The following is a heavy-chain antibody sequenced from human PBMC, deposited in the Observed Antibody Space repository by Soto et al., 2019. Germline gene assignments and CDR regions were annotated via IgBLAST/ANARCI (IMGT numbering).Heavy chain of an antibody. CDR2: ISSSSSYI. D-gene: IGHD3-22*01. Sequence: NPGGSLRLSCAASGFTFSSYSMNWVRQAPGKGLEWVSSISSSSSYIYYADSVKGRFTISRDNAKNSLYLQMNSLRAEDTAVYYCARHSSGRYYGMDVWGQGTTVTVSS. CDR3: ARHSSGRYYGMDV. J-gene: IGHJ6*02. V-gene: IGHV3-21*01. CDR1: GFTFSSYS.